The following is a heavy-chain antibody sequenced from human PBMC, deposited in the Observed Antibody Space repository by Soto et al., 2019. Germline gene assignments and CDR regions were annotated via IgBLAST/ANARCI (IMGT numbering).Heavy chain of an antibody. D-gene: IGHD3-16*01. Sequence: SETLSLTCAVSGYSISSGYYWGWFRQPPGKELEWIGDIYHSGGTNYNPSLKSRVTISQDTSSNQFSLTMNSVSASDTAVHYCARDWGPYWFDSWGQGILVTVSS. V-gene: IGHV4-38-2*02. J-gene: IGHJ5*01. CDR3: ARDWGPYWFDS. CDR2: IYHSGGT. CDR1: GYSISSGYY.